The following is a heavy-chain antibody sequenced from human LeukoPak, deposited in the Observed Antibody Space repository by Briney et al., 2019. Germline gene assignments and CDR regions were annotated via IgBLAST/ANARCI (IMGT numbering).Heavy chain of an antibody. V-gene: IGHV4-38-2*02. Sequence: SETLSLTCTVSGYSINSGYYWGWIQQPPGKGLEWIGSIYHSGSTYNNPSLKSRVTMSVDTSKNQFSLKLSSVTAADTAVYYCASAVWGSYRYFNYWGQGTLVTVSS. CDR2: IYHSGST. D-gene: IGHD3-16*02. J-gene: IGHJ4*02. CDR3: ASAVWGSYRYFNY. CDR1: GYSINSGYY.